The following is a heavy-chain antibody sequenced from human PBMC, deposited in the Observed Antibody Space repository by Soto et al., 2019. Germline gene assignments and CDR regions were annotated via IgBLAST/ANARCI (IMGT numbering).Heavy chain of an antibody. D-gene: IGHD6-13*01. V-gene: IGHV4-34*01. J-gene: IGHJ5*02. CDR1: GGSFSGYY. Sequence: QVQLQQWGAGLLKPSETLSLTCAVYGGSFSGYYWSWIRQPPGKGLEWIGEINHSGSTNYNPSLKSRVTISVDTSKNQFSLKLSSVTAADTAVYYCARGRYSSWYSNWFDPWGQGTLVTVSS. CDR3: ARGRYSSWYSNWFDP. CDR2: INHSGST.